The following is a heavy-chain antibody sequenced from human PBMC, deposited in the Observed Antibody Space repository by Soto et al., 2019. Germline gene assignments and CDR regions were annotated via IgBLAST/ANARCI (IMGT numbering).Heavy chain of an antibody. CDR2: INHSGST. J-gene: IGHJ6*02. CDR1: GGSFSNYY. CDR3: ARLALYCSSTSCYSYYYYYGMDV. Sequence: QVQLQQWGAGLLKPSETLSLTCAVSGGSFSNYYWSWIRLPPGKGLEWIGEINHSGSTNYNPALKRRVTITVVTSKTQFSLPLCSVTGTDPAVDYCARLALYCSSTSCYSYYYYYGMDVWGQGTTVTVSS. D-gene: IGHD2-2*01. V-gene: IGHV4-34*01.